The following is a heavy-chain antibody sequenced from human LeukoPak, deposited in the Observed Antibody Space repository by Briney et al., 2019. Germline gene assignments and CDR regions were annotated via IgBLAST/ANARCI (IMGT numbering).Heavy chain of an antibody. CDR1: GGSFSGYY. V-gene: IGHV4-34*01. Sequence: SETLSLTCAVYGGSFSGYYWSWICQPPGKGLEWIGEINHSGSTNYNPSLKSRVTIPVDTSKNQFSLKLSSVTAADTAVYYCARGRYYYDSSGYYSDYWGQGTLVTVSS. CDR2: INHSGST. J-gene: IGHJ4*02. CDR3: ARGRYYYDSSGYYSDY. D-gene: IGHD3-22*01.